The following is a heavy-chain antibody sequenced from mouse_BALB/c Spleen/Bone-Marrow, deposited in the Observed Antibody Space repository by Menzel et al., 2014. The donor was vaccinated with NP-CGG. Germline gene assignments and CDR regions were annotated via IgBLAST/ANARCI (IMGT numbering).Heavy chain of an antibody. J-gene: IGHJ4*01. V-gene: IGHV5-9-3*01. CDR3: ARQRDGSYAMDY. CDR1: GFTFSSYA. D-gene: IGHD2-3*01. Sequence: EVQGVESGGGLVKPGGSLKLSCAASGFTFSSYAMSWVRQTPEKRPEWVATISSGGSYTYYPDSVKGRFTISRDNAKNTLYLQMSSLRSEDTAMYYCARQRDGSYAMDYWGQGTSVTVSS. CDR2: ISSGGSYT.